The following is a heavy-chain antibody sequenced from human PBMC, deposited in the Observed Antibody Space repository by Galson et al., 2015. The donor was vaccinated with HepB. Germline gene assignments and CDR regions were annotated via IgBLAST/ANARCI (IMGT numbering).Heavy chain of an antibody. Sequence: KASGYTFTSYAMHWVRQAPGQRLEWMGWINAGNGNTKYSQKFQGRVTITRDTSASTAYMELSSLRSEDTAVYYCARESGIDAFDIWGQGTMVTVSS. CDR3: ARESGIDAFDI. J-gene: IGHJ3*02. CDR1: GYTFTSYA. D-gene: IGHD3-10*01. CDR2: INAGNGNT. V-gene: IGHV1-3*01.